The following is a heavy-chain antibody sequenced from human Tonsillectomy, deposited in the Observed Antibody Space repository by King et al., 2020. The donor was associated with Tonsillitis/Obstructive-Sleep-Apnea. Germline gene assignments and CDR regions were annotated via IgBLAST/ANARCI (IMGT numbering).Heavy chain of an antibody. J-gene: IGHJ6*03. Sequence: QLVQSGSELKKPGASVKVSCKASGYTFTSYAMNWVRQAPGQGLEWMGWINTNTGNPTYAQGFTGRFVFSLDTSVSTAYLQISSLKAEDTAVYYCARDGVGDCSSTSCYVGYYYYYMDVWGKGTTVTVSS. V-gene: IGHV7-4-1*02. CDR3: ARDGVGDCSSTSCYVGYYYYYMDV. D-gene: IGHD2-2*01. CDR2: INTNTGNP. CDR1: GYTFTSYA.